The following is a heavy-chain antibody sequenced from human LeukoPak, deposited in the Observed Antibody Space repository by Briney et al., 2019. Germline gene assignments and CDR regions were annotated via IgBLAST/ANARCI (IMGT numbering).Heavy chain of an antibody. Sequence: SETLSLTCAVYGGSFSGYYWSWIRQPPGKGLEWIGEINHSGSTNYNPSLKSRVTISVDTSKNQISLKLSSVTAADTAVYYCARVEYGSMDVWGQGTTVTVSS. CDR1: GGSFSGYY. J-gene: IGHJ6*02. D-gene: IGHD2/OR15-2a*01. CDR3: ARVEYGSMDV. CDR2: INHSGST. V-gene: IGHV4-34*01.